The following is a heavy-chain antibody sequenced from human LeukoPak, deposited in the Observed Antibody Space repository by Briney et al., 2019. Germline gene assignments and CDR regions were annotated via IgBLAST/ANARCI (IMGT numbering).Heavy chain of an antibody. CDR2: IKQDGSEK. CDR3: ARDHMDSSGDPAFDI. V-gene: IGHV3-7*01. D-gene: IGHD3-22*01. CDR1: GFTFSSYW. J-gene: IGHJ3*02. Sequence: GGSLRLSCAASGFTFSSYWMSWVRQAPGKGLEWVANIKQDGSEKYYVDSVKGRFTISRDNAKNSLYLQMNSLRAEDTAVYCCARDHMDSSGDPAFDIWGQGTMVTVSS.